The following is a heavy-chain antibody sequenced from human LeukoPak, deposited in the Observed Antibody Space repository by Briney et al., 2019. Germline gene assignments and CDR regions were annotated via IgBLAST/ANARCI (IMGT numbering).Heavy chain of an antibody. CDR3: ARGAAAAGTCYGMDV. CDR2: INHSGST. Sequence: SETLSLTCAVYGGSFSGYYWSWIRQPPGKGLEWIGEINHSGSTNYNPSLKSRVTISVDTSKNQSSLKLSSVTAAGTAVYYCARGAAAAGTCYGMDVWGQGTTVTGSS. D-gene: IGHD6-13*01. J-gene: IGHJ6*01. V-gene: IGHV4-34*01. CDR1: GGSFSGYY.